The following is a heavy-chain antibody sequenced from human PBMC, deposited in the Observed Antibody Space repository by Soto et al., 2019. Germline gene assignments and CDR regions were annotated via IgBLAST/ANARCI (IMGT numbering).Heavy chain of an antibody. D-gene: IGHD3-3*02. V-gene: IGHV4-31*01. Sequence: SETLALTCTVSGGSISSGGYYWSWIRQHPGKGLEWIGYIDYSGGTYYNPSLKSPVTISVDTSRNQFSLRLSSVTAADTAIYYCARERLAAFDIWGQGTVVT. CDR2: IDYSGGT. CDR3: ARERLAAFDI. J-gene: IGHJ3*02. CDR1: GGSISSGGYY.